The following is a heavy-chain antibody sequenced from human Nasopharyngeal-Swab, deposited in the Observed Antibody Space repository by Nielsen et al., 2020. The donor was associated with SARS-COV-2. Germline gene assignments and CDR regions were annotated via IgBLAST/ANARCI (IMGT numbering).Heavy chain of an antibody. J-gene: IGHJ4*02. Sequence: SETLSLTCTVSGGSFRTGGFHWNWIRQHPGKGLEWIGYIYDSGNAYYNPSLKSRVTISVDTSKRQFSLKLASVTAADTAIYYCAGSWAGHCTTNSCGDRPLDWGQGTLVVVSS. V-gene: IGHV4-31*03. CDR2: IYDSGNA. D-gene: IGHD2-2*01. CDR1: GGSFRTGGFH. CDR3: AGSWAGHCTTNSCGDRPLD.